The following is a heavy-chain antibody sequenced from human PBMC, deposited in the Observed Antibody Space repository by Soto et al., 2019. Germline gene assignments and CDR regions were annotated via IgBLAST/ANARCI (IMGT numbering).Heavy chain of an antibody. D-gene: IGHD6-6*01. CDR1: SGSMNNGGYY. CDR2: IYSNGDT. CDR3: ARRGGSSSRYYYYALDV. V-gene: IGHV4-31*03. Sequence: QVQLQESGPGLVKPSQTLSLTCSVSSGSMNNGGYYWSWIRQLPGQGLEWIGYIYSNGDTYYNASLKSRVTISVDTSKNQFSLNLTSVTAADTAVYYCARRGGSSSRYYYYALDVWGQGTTVTVSS. J-gene: IGHJ6*02.